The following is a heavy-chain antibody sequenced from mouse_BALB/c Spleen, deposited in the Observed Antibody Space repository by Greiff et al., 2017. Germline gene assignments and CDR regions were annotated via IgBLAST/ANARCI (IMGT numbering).Heavy chain of an antibody. V-gene: IGHV5-9-4*01. D-gene: IGHD2-4*01. CDR2: ISSGGSYT. CDR1: GFTFSSYA. Sequence: DVMLVESGGGLVKPGGSLKLSCAASGFTFSSYAMSWVRQSPEKRLEWVAEISSGGSYTYYPDTVTGRFTISRDNAKNTLYLEMSSLRSEDTAMYYCARAHYDYDEECSWFAYWGQGTLVTVSA. J-gene: IGHJ3*01. CDR3: ARAHYDYDEECSWFAY.